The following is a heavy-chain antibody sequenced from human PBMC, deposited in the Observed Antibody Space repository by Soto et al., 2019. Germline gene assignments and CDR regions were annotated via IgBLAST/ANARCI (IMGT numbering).Heavy chain of an antibody. V-gene: IGHV1-69*08. J-gene: IGHJ6*02. Sequence: QVQLVQSGAEVKKPGSSVKVSCKASGGTFSSYTISWVRQATGQGLEWMGRIIPILGIANYAQKFQGRVTITADKSTSTGYMELSSLRSEDTAVYYCARDEYYDGRDVWGQGTTVTVSS. CDR2: IIPILGIA. CDR1: GGTFSSYT. CDR3: ARDEYYDGRDV.